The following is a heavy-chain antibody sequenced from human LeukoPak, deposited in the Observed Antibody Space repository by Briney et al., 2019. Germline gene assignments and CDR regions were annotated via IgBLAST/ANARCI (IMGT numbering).Heavy chain of an antibody. D-gene: IGHD3-16*02. CDR1: GFTFSSYS. Sequence: GGSLRLSCAASGFTFSSYSMNWVRQAPGKGLEWVSYISSSSSTIYYADSVKGRFTISRDNSKNTLYLQMNSLRAEDTAVYYCADGGELSSFDYWGQGTLVTVSS. CDR3: ADGGELSSFDY. CDR2: ISSSSSTI. J-gene: IGHJ4*02. V-gene: IGHV3-48*01.